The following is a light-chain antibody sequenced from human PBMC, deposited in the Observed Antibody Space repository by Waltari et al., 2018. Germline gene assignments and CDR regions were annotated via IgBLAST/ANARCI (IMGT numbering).Light chain of an antibody. CDR1: QSLLHSNGYNY. CDR2: LNS. J-gene: IGKJ4*01. Sequence: DIVMTQSPLSLPVTPGEPASISCRSSQSLLHSNGYNYLDWYLQKPGQSPQLLIYLNSKRASGVPDRFSGSGSGTDFTLKISRVEAEDVGVYYCMQALQSPLTFGGGTKAEIK. V-gene: IGKV2-28*01. CDR3: MQALQSPLT.